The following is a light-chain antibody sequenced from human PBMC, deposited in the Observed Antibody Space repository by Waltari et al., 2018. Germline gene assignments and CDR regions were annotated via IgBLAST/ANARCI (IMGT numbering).Light chain of an antibody. CDR3: QQRSNCP. Sequence: EIVLTQSPATLSLSPGERATLSCRASQSVSSYLAWYQQKPRQAPRLLIYDASNRATGIPARFSGSGSGTDFTLTISSLEPEDFAVYYCQQRSNCPFGPGTKVDIK. CDR2: DAS. J-gene: IGKJ3*01. CDR1: QSVSSY. V-gene: IGKV3-11*01.